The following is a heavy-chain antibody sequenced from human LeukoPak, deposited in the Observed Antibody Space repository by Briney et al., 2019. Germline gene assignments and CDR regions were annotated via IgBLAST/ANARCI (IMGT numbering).Heavy chain of an antibody. Sequence: ASVKVSCKASGYTFTSYDINWVRQAPGQGLEWMGWISAYNGNTNYAQKLQGRVTMTADTSTSTAYMELRSLRSDDTAVYYCARAPLSYYDFWSGTNAFDIWGQGTMVTVSS. CDR3: ARAPLSYYDFWSGTNAFDI. V-gene: IGHV1-18*01. J-gene: IGHJ3*02. CDR1: GYTFTSYD. CDR2: ISAYNGNT. D-gene: IGHD3-3*01.